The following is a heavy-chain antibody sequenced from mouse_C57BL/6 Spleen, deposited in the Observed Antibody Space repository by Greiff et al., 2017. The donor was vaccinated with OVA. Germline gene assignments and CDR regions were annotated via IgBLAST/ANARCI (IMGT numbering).Heavy chain of an antibody. CDR2: IYPGNSDT. J-gene: IGHJ4*01. Sequence: EVQLQQSGTVLARPGASVKMSCKTSGYTFTSYWMHWVKQRPGQGLEWIGAIYPGNSDTSYNQQFKGKAKLTAVTSASTAYMELSSLTNEDSAVYYCNYGSSYRDAMDYWGQGTSVTVSS. CDR1: GYTFTSYW. V-gene: IGHV1-5*01. D-gene: IGHD1-1*01. CDR3: NYGSSYRDAMDY.